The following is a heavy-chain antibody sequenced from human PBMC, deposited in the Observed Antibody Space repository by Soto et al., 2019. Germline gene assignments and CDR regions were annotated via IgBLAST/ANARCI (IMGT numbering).Heavy chain of an antibody. D-gene: IGHD2-8*01. CDR2: ISGSGGST. Sequence: PVGSPKPSFAAPGFTFSSYAMSWVRQAPGKGLEWVSAISGSGGSTYYADSVKGRFTISRDNSKNTLYLQMNSLRAEDTAVYYCVQWPPYHFDYWGEGT. V-gene: IGHV3-23*01. CDR1: GFTFSSYA. J-gene: IGHJ4*02. CDR3: VQWPPYHFDY.